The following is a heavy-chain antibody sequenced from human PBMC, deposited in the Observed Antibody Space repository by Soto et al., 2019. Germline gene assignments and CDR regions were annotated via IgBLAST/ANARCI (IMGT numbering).Heavy chain of an antibody. CDR3: ARDPHIRIVLVPADSYYYYGMDV. CDR1: GYTFTSYY. D-gene: IGHD2-2*01. CDR2: INPSGGST. J-gene: IGHJ6*02. V-gene: IGHV1-46*01. Sequence: ASVKVSCKASGYTFTSYYMHWVRQAPGQGLEWMGIINPSGGSTSYAQKFQGRVTMTRDTSTSTVYMELSSLRSEDTAVYYCARDPHIRIVLVPADSYYYYGMDVWGQGTTVTVSS.